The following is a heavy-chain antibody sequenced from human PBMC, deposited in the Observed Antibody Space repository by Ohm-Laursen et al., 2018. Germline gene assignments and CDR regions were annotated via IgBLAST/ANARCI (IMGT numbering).Heavy chain of an antibody. V-gene: IGHV4-59*08. CDR3: ARIESDSGGYWYFGMDV. D-gene: IGHD3-22*01. Sequence: TLSLTCTVSGGSISSYYWSWIRQPPGKGLEWIGYIYYNGNPRYNPSLESRVTISVDPSKNQFSLKLNSVTAADTALYYCARIESDSGGYWYFGMDVWGQGTTVTVSS. J-gene: IGHJ6*02. CDR1: GGSISSYY. CDR2: IYYNGNP.